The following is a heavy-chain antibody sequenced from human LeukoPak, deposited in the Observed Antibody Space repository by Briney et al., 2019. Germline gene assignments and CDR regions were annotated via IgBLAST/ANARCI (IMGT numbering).Heavy chain of an antibody. CDR2: INPSGGST. Sequence: ASVKVSCTASGYTFTSYYMHWVRQAPGQGLEWMGIINPSGGSTSYAQKFQGRVTMTRDTSTSTVYMKLSSLRSEDTAVYYCARDPLTYYDILTGLPAYQGGAYFDYWGQGTLVTVSS. V-gene: IGHV1-46*01. D-gene: IGHD3-9*01. CDR1: GYTFTSYY. J-gene: IGHJ4*02. CDR3: ARDPLTYYDILTGLPAYQGGAYFDY.